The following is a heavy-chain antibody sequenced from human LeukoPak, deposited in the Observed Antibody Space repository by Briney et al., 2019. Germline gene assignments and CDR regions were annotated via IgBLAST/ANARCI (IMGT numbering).Heavy chain of an antibody. CDR1: GFTFSSYA. D-gene: IGHD3-22*01. CDR3: ARDSYGSSGYYYVSDY. CDR2: ISGSGGST. Sequence: AGGSLRLSCAASGFTFSSYAMGWVRQAPGKGLEWVSAISGSGGSTYYADSVKGRFTISRDNSKNTLYLRMNSLRDEDTAVYYCARDSYGSSGYYYVSDYWGQGTLVTVSS. J-gene: IGHJ4*02. V-gene: IGHV3-23*01.